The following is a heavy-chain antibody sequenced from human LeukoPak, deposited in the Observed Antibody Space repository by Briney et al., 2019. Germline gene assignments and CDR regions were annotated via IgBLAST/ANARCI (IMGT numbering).Heavy chain of an antibody. Sequence: ASVKVSCKGSGYTFTRYYIHWVRQAPGQGLEWMGIINPSGGSTSYAQKFQGRVTMTRDTSTSTVYMELSSLTSDDTAVYYCARNTCGGYCYAGYDYWGQGTLVTVSS. CDR3: ARNTCGGYCYAGYDY. CDR2: INPSGGST. D-gene: IGHD2-21*02. J-gene: IGHJ4*02. V-gene: IGHV1-46*01. CDR1: GYTFTRYY.